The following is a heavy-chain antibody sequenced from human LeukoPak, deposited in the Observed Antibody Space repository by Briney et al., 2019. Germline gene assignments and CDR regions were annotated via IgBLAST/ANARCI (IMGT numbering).Heavy chain of an antibody. CDR1: GFTFSSYD. V-gene: IGHV3-30*02. CDR3: AKGCSSTSCYTRIYYYYMDV. J-gene: IGHJ6*03. CDR2: IRYDGSNK. D-gene: IGHD2-2*02. Sequence: GGSLRLSCAASGFTFSSYDMHWVRQAPGKGLEWVAFIRYDGSNKYYADSVKGRFTISRDSFKNTLYLQMNSLRAEDTAVYYCAKGCSSTSCYTRIYYYYMDVWGKGTTVTVTS.